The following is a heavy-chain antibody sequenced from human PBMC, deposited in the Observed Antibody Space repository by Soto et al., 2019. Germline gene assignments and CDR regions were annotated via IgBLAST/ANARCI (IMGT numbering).Heavy chain of an antibody. V-gene: IGHV3-30-3*01. J-gene: IGHJ6*02. CDR1: GFTFSSYA. CDR3: ARDRIAAVAMGYYYYGLDV. Sequence: VQLVESGGGVVQPGRSLRLSCAASGFTFSSYAMHWVRQAPGKGLEWVAVILYDGSDKYYAESVKGRFTISRDNSKNTLFLQMNSLRAEDTAVYYCARDRIAAVAMGYYYYGLDVWGQGTTVTVSS. D-gene: IGHD6-13*01. CDR2: ILYDGSDK.